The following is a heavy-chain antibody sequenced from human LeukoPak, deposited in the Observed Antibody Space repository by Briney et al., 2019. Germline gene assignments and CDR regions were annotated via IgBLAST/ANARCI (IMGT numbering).Heavy chain of an antibody. CDR1: GFTFSTYS. D-gene: IGHD4-17*01. CDR2: ISGSGTTK. CDR3: AESATRTVTHIDY. Sequence: GGSLRLSCAASGFTFSTYSMNWVRQAPGKGLEWVSYISGSGTTKYYGDSVKGRFTISRDNAKNSLYLQMNGLKDEDTAVYYCAESATRTVTHIDYWGQGTLVIVSS. V-gene: IGHV3-48*02. J-gene: IGHJ4*02.